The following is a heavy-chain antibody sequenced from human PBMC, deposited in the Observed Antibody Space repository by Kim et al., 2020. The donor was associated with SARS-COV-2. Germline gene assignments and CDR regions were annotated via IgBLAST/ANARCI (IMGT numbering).Heavy chain of an antibody. Sequence: YYPASLQGRFTISRDNSANTLYLQVDRLRAEDTAVYYCAVSLSYLHLFHHWGQGTLVTVSS. CDR3: AVSLSYLHLFHH. J-gene: IGHJ4*02. V-gene: IGHV3-21*04. D-gene: IGHD1-26*01.